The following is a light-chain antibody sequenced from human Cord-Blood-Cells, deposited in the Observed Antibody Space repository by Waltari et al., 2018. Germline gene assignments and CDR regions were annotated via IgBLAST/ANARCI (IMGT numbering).Light chain of an antibody. J-gene: IGLJ3*02. CDR2: EGS. Sequence: QSALTQPASVSGSPGQSITIPCTGTSSDVGCYHLFSWYQQHPGKAPKLMIYEGSKRPSGVSNRFSGSKSGNTASLTISGLQAEDEADYYCCSYAGSSTWVFGGGTKLTVL. CDR1: SSDVGCYHL. V-gene: IGLV2-23*01. CDR3: CSYAGSSTWV.